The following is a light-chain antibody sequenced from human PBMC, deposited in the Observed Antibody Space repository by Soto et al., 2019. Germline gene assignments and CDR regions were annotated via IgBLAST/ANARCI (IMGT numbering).Light chain of an antibody. V-gene: IGKV1-5*03. CDR3: QQRSNWPPT. J-gene: IGKJ5*01. CDR2: KAS. Sequence: DIQMTQSPSTLSASVGDRVTITCRASQSISSWLAWYQQKPGKAPKLLIYKASSLKSGVPSRFSGSGSGTEFTLTISSLQPDDFALYYCQQRSNWPPTFGQGTRLEIK. CDR1: QSISSW.